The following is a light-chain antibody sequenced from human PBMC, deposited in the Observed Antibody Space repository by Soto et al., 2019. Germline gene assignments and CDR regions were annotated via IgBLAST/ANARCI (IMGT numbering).Light chain of an antibody. V-gene: IGKV3-15*01. CDR1: QDVSSN. CDR2: GAS. CDR3: QQYIRWPLT. Sequence: ESVLTQSPGTLSVSPGERATLSCRASQDVSSNLAWYQQKPGQAPSLLIYGASTRATGTPARFSGSGSGTEFTLTISSLQSEDYAVYFCQQYIRWPLTFGGGTKVEI. J-gene: IGKJ4*01.